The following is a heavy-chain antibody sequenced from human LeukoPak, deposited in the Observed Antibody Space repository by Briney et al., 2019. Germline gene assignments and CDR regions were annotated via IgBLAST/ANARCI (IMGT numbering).Heavy chain of an antibody. V-gene: IGHV3-11*01. D-gene: IGHD5-12*01. Sequence: GGPLRLSCAASGFTFSSYYMNWIRQAPGRGLEGVSYISTSGTTIYYADSVKGRFTISRDNAKNSLYLQMNSLRAEDTAVYFCASDSGYGGYDYWGQGTLVTVSS. CDR2: ISTSGTTI. J-gene: IGHJ4*02. CDR1: GFTFSSYY. CDR3: ASDSGYGGYDY.